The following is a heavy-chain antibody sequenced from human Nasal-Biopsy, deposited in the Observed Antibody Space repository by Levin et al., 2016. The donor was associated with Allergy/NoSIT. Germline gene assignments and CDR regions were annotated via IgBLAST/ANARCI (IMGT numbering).Heavy chain of an antibody. V-gene: IGHV4-34*01. CDR1: GGSLSDYY. CDR2: VNHRGET. J-gene: IGHJ3*01. CDR3: AGLWLGMSDGFDV. D-gene: IGHD3-10*01. Sequence: SETLSLTCAVSGGSLSDYYWSWIRQAPGKGLEWIGEVNHRGETNYNPSLKNRVVISVDTSKNQFSLKVNSVTAADAAVYYCAGLWLGMSDGFDVWGQGTTVTVSS.